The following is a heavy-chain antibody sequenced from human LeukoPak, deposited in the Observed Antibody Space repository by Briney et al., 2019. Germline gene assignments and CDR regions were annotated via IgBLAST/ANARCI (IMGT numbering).Heavy chain of an antibody. CDR2: INPNSGGT. CDR3: ARNVVGATTFDY. V-gene: IGHV1-2*02. CDR1: GYTFTGYY. Sequence: ASVKVSCKASGYTFTGYYMHWVRQAPGQGLEWMGWINPNSGGTNYAQKFQGRVTMTRDTSISTAYMELSRLRSDGTAVYYCARNVVGATTFDYWGQGTLVTVSS. D-gene: IGHD1-26*01. J-gene: IGHJ4*02.